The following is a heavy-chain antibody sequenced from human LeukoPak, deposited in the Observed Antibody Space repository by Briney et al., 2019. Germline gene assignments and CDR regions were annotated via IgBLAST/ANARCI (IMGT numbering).Heavy chain of an antibody. V-gene: IGHV3-48*01. J-gene: IGHJ4*02. D-gene: IGHD3-22*01. Sequence: QPGGSLRLSCAASGFTFSSYSMNWVRQAPGKGLEWVSYISSSSSTIYYADPVKGRFTISRDNAKNSLYLQMNSLRAEDTAVYYCARDRYYDSSGYKREFDYWGQGTLVTVSS. CDR3: ARDRYYDSSGYKREFDY. CDR1: GFTFSSYS. CDR2: ISSSSSTI.